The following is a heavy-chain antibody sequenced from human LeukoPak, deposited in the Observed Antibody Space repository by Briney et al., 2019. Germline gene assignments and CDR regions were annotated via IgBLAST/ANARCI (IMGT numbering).Heavy chain of an antibody. CDR2: IHPGDSDT. Sequence: GESLKISCKGSGYSFTSYWIGWVRQMPGKGLEWMGIIHPGDSDTRYSPSFQGQVTISADKSISTAYLQWSSLKASDTAMYYCARTIPEMATIYFFDYWGQGTLVTVSS. J-gene: IGHJ4*02. CDR3: ARTIPEMATIYFFDY. D-gene: IGHD5-12*01. CDR1: GYSFTSYW. V-gene: IGHV5-51*01.